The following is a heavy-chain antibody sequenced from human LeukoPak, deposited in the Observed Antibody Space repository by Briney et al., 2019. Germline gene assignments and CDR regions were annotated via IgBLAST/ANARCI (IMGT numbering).Heavy chain of an antibody. Sequence: VASVKVSCKASGGTFSSYAISWVRQAPGQGLEWMGGIIPIFGTANYAQKFQGRVTMTTDTSTTTAYMELRSLRSDDTGVYYCARFTPRLSREKFDYWGLGTLDTVSS. J-gene: IGHJ4*02. CDR3: ARFTPRLSREKFDY. D-gene: IGHD3-3*02. V-gene: IGHV1-69*05. CDR2: IIPIFGTA. CDR1: GGTFSSYA.